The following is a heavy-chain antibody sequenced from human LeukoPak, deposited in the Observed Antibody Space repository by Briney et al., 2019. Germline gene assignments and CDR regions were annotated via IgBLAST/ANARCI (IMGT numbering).Heavy chain of an antibody. Sequence: PGGSLRLSCAASGFTFSNYCMSWVRQAPGKGLEWVGRIKSKTDGGTADYAAPVKGSFTISRDDSRNTLYLQMNSLKTDDTAVYYCTTDGALGDWGQGTLVTVSS. J-gene: IGHJ4*02. D-gene: IGHD3-16*01. CDR3: TTDGALGD. CDR2: IKSKTDGGTA. CDR1: GFTFSNYC. V-gene: IGHV3-15*01.